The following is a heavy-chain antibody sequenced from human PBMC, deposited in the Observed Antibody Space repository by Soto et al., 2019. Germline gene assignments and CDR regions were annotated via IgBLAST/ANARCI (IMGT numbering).Heavy chain of an antibody. Sequence: QITLKESGPTVVEPTQTLTLTCAFSGFSLSTSGVGVGWIRQPPGKALEWLAFIYWDDDKRHSTSLQTRLPIIKDTSINQVVLIMTNTDPVYTATYYLAYRGEYRSSWDAGWFDPWGQGTLVTVSS. CDR3: AYRGEYRSSWDAGWFDP. V-gene: IGHV2-5*02. J-gene: IGHJ5*02. CDR1: GFSLSTSGVG. D-gene: IGHD6-13*01. CDR2: IYWDDDK.